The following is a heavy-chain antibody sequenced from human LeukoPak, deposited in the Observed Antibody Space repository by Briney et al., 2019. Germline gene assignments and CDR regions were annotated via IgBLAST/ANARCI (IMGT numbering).Heavy chain of an antibody. CDR1: GGSFSGYY. CDR2: INHSGST. D-gene: IGHD4-17*01. CDR3: ARRDYGCAFDI. Sequence: SETLSLTCAVYGGSFSGYYWSWIRQPPGKGLEWIGEINHSGSTNYNPSLKSRVTISVDTSKNQFSLKLSSVTAADTAVYYCARRDYGCAFDIWGQGTMVTVSS. J-gene: IGHJ3*02. V-gene: IGHV4-34*01.